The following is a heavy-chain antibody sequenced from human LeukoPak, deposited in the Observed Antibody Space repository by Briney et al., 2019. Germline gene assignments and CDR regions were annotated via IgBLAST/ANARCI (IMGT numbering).Heavy chain of an antibody. Sequence: ASVKVSCKASGGTFSSYAISWVRQAPGQGLEWMGRIIPIFGTANYAQKFQGRVTITTDESTSTAYMELSSLRSEDTAVYYCARDPNGLYYFDYRGQGTLVTVSS. CDR2: IIPIFGTA. V-gene: IGHV1-69*05. CDR3: ARDPNGLYYFDY. J-gene: IGHJ4*02. CDR1: GGTFSSYA.